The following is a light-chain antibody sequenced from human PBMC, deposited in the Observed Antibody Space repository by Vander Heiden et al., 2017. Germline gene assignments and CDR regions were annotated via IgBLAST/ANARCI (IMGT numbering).Light chain of an antibody. CDR1: GSDIGGYNF. CDR3: SSYASSITLV. CDR2: DVS. J-gene: IGLJ1*01. Sequence: QSTLTQPASVSGSPGQSITISCTGTGSDIGGYNFVSWYQQHPGKAPKLMIYDVSNRPSGVSDRFSASKSGNTASLTISGLQAEDEADYYCSSYASSITLVFGTGTRV. V-gene: IGLV2-14*03.